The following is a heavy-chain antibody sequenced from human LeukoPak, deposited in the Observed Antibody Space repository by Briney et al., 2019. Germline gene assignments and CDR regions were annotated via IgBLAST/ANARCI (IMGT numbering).Heavy chain of an antibody. CDR3: ASSVVNGY. Sequence: GGSLRLSCAASGFTFSSYSMNWARQAPGKGLQWVSSISSSSSLIYYADSVKGRFTISRDNAKNSLYLQMNSLRVEDTAVYYCASSVVNGYWGQGTLVTVSS. V-gene: IGHV3-21*01. J-gene: IGHJ4*02. D-gene: IGHD4-23*01. CDR2: ISSSSSLI. CDR1: GFTFSSYS.